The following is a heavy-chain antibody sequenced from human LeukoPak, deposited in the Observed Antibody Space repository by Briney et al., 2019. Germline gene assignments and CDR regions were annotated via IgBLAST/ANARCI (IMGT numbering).Heavy chain of an antibody. D-gene: IGHD4-23*01. J-gene: IGHJ4*02. Sequence: GSLRLSCAVSGFTVSGNYMSWVRQAPGKGLEWVSLIYSGGTTYYADSVKGRFTISRDNSKNTLYLQMNSLRAEDTAVYYCARRAGGYSHPYDYWGQGILVTVSS. CDR1: GFTVSGNY. CDR3: ARRAGGYSHPYDY. V-gene: IGHV3-53*01. CDR2: IYSGGTT.